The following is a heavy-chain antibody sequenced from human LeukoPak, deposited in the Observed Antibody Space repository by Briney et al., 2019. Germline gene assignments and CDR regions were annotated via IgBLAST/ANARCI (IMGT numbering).Heavy chain of an antibody. CDR1: GFMFSSYW. CDR3: AGVPTDRYSGYRYFDY. V-gene: IGHV3-74*01. J-gene: IGHJ4*02. CDR2: INSDGSST. D-gene: IGHD5-12*01. Sequence: GGSLRLSCAASGFMFSSYWMHWVRQAPGKGLVWVSRINSDGSSTTYADSVKGRFTISRDNAKNTLYLQMNGLRAEDTAVYYCAGVPTDRYSGYRYFDYWGQGTLVTVSS.